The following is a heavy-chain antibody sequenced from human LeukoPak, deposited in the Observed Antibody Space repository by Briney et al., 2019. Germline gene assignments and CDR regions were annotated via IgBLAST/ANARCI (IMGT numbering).Heavy chain of an antibody. J-gene: IGHJ4*02. CDR2: VYYSGST. CDR1: GGSIRGSSDY. V-gene: IGHV4-39*01. Sequence: SETLSLTCTVSGGSIRGSSDYWGWIRQSPGKGLGWIGSVYYSGSTYYNPSLKSRVSISVDTSKNQFHVRLTSVTAADTAVYYCARNESVLGTTGLNDFFDDWGQGTLVTVSS. CDR3: ARNESVLGTTGLNDFFDD. D-gene: IGHD1-26*01.